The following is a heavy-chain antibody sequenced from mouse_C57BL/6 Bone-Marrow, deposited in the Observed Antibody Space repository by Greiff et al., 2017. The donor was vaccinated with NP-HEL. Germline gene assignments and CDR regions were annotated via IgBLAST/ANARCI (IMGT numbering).Heavy chain of an antibody. CDR2: ITHSGET. J-gene: IGHJ2*01. Sequence: VKLVESGPGLVKPSQSLFLTCSITGFPITSGYYWIWIRQSPGKPLEWMGYITHSGETFYNPSLQSPIPITSATSKNQFFLQLNSVTTEETARYTSARDRSGYGEFDNGGKGPTLTVSS. CDR3: ARDRSGYGEFDN. D-gene: IGHD3-2*02. V-gene: IGHV12-3*01. CDR1: GFPITSGYY.